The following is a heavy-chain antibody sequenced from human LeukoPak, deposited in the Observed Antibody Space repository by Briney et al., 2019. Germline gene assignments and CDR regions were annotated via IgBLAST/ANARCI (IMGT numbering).Heavy chain of an antibody. D-gene: IGHD2-8*01. J-gene: IGHJ5*02. CDR1: GGSFSGYY. Sequence: PSETLSLTCAVYGGSFSGYYWSWIGQPPGKGLEWIGEINHSGSTNYNPSLKSRVTISVDTSTNQFSLNLSSVTAADTAVYYCARVSTNGVSNWFDPWGQGTLVTVSS. V-gene: IGHV4-34*01. CDR3: ARVSTNGVSNWFDP. CDR2: INHSGST.